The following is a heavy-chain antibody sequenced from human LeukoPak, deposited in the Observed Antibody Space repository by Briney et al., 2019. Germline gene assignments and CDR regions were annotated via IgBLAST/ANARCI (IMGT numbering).Heavy chain of an antibody. CDR2: IGGSGGST. J-gene: IGHJ4*02. CDR3: AKQCGGDCYGYYFDY. Sequence: QTGGSLRLSCAASGFTFSSYAMSWVRQAPGKGLEWVSAIGGSGGSTYYADSVKGRFTISRDNSKNTLYLQMNSLRAEDTAVYYCAKQCGGDCYGYYFDYWGQGTLVTVSS. CDR1: GFTFSSYA. D-gene: IGHD2-21*02. V-gene: IGHV3-23*01.